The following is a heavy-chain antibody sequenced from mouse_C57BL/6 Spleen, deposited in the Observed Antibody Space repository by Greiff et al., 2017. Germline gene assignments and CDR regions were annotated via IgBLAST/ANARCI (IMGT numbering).Heavy chain of an antibody. V-gene: IGHV1-53*01. Sequence: QVQLQQPGTELVKPGASVKLSCKASGYTFTSYWMHWVKQRPGQGLEWIGNINPSNGGTNYNEKFKSKATLTVDKSSSTAYMQLSSLTSEDSAVEYCAREATVVAPSRDDWGQGTSVTVSS. CDR1: GYTFTSYW. J-gene: IGHJ4*01. CDR3: AREATVVAPSRDD. CDR2: INPSNGGT. D-gene: IGHD1-1*01.